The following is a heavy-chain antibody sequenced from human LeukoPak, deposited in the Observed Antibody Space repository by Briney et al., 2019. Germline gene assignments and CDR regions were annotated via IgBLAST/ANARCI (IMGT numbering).Heavy chain of an antibody. J-gene: IGHJ3*02. CDR1: GYTFTNYG. CDR3: ARRSHFKTVRGDDAFDI. V-gene: IGHV1-18*01. Sequence: ASVKVSCKASGYTFTNYGISWVRQAPGQGLEWMGWISAYNGNTNYAQKLQGRVTMTTGTSTSTAYMELRSLRSDDTAVYYCARRSHFKTVRGDDAFDIWGQGTMVIVSS. CDR2: ISAYNGNT. D-gene: IGHD3-10*01.